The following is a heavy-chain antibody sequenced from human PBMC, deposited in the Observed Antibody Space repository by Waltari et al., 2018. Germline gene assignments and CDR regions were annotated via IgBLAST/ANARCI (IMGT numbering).Heavy chain of an antibody. CDR2: IYHSGTT. D-gene: IGHD6-13*01. J-gene: IGHJ5*02. CDR3: ARDRFAYSSSWYGTGWFDP. Sequence: QVQLQESGPGLVKPSETLSLTCAVSGYSISSGYYWGWIRQPPGKGLEWIGSIYHSGTTDYNPSLKSRVTISVDTSKNQFSLKLSSVTAADTAVYYCARDRFAYSSSWYGTGWFDPWGQGTLVTVSS. V-gene: IGHV4-38-2*02. CDR1: GYSISSGYY.